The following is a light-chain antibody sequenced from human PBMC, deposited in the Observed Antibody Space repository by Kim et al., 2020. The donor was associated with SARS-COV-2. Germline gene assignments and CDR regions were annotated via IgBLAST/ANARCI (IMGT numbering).Light chain of an antibody. CDR3: QQTYTSWT. Sequence: SASVGDRVTITCRASQRIASYLHWYQQKPGKAPNLLIYGASSLQSGVPSRFSGSGSGTDFTLTISSLHPEDFATYYCQQTYTSWTFGPGTKVEIK. V-gene: IGKV1-39*01. CDR1: QRIASY. J-gene: IGKJ1*01. CDR2: GAS.